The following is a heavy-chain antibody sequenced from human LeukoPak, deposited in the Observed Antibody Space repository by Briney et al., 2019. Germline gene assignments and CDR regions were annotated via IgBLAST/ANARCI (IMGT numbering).Heavy chain of an antibody. CDR3: ARGAKPIFDY. CDR2: ISYDGSNK. J-gene: IGHJ4*02. CDR1: GFTFSSYA. V-gene: IGHV3-30*04. Sequence: GGSLRLSCAASGFTFSSYAMHWVRQAPGKGLEWVAVISYDGSNKYYADSVKGRFTISRDNSKNTLYLQMNSLRAEDTAVYYCARGAKPIFDYWGQGTLVFVSS.